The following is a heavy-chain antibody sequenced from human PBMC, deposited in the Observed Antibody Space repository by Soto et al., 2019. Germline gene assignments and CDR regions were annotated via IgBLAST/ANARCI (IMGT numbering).Heavy chain of an antibody. CDR3: ARDGKVDGSFFDY. Sequence: SETLSLSCTVSGGSISSGDYYWSWIRQPPGKGLEWIGYIYYSGSTYYNPSLKSRVTISVDTSKNQFSLKLSSVTAADTAVYYCARDGKVDGSFFDYWGQGTLVTVSS. V-gene: IGHV4-30-4*01. CDR1: GGSISSGDYY. CDR2: IYYSGST. D-gene: IGHD2-15*01. J-gene: IGHJ4*02.